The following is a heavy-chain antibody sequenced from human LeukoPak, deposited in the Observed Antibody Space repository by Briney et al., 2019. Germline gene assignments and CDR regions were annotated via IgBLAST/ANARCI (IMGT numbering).Heavy chain of an antibody. Sequence: SETLSLTCTVSGGSISSGSYYWSWIRQPAGKGLEWIGRIYTSGSTNYNPSLKSRVTISVDTSKNQFSLKLSSVTAADTAVYYCARQAGDFWTETRGYYFDYWGQGTLVTVSS. CDR2: IYTSGST. CDR3: ARQAGDFWTETRGYYFDY. J-gene: IGHJ4*02. D-gene: IGHD3-3*01. V-gene: IGHV4-61*02. CDR1: GGSISSGSYY.